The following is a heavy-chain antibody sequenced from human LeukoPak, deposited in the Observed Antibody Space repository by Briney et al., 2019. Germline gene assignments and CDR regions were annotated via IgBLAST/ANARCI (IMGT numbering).Heavy chain of an antibody. CDR1: GGTITRYY. V-gene: IGHV4-59*01. J-gene: IGHJ3*02. CDR3: ARDPLNWNDVPLWAFYI. CDR2: IHYSGST. Sequence: PSETLSLTRAVSGGTITRYYWSWIRHPPGQGLEWIGYIHYSGSTYYNPSLKSRVTISVDTSKNQFSLKLSSVTAADTAVYYCARDPLNWNDVPLWAFYIWGQGTMITVSS. D-gene: IGHD1-1*01.